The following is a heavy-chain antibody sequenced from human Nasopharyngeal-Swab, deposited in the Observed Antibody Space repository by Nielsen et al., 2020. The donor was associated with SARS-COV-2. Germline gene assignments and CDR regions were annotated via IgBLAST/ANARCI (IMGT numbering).Heavy chain of an antibody. V-gene: IGHV3-30-3*01. J-gene: IGHJ4*02. CDR1: GFTFSNYA. D-gene: IGHD3-16*01. CDR3: ATEGGSTDFNY. CDR2: ISYDGSIK. Sequence: GGSLRLSCAASGFTFSNYALHWVRQAPGKGLEWVAVISYDGSIKYYANSVKGRFSISRDNSRNTLYLHMNSLRTDDTGVFYCATEGGSTDFNYWGRGTLVTVSS.